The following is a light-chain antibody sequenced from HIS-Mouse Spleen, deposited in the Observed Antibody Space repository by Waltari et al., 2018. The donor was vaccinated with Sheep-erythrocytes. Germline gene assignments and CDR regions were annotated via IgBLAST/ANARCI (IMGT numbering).Light chain of an antibody. V-gene: IGLV2-11*01. J-gene: IGLJ1*01. CDR1: ISDVCGYNS. Sequence: QSALTQPRSVSGSPGQSVTISCPGTISDVCGYNSVSWYQQHPGKAPKLMIYDVRKRPAGVPARFSGSKSGNTASLTISGLQAEDEADYYCCSYAGSYNHVFATGTTVTVL. CDR2: DVR. CDR3: CSYAGSYNHV.